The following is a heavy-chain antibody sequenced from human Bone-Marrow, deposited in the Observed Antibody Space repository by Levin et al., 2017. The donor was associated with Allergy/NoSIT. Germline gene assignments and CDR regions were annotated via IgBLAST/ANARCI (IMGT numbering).Heavy chain of an antibody. J-gene: IGHJ3*01. CDR3: VKSLNTMTIHDGFDF. V-gene: IGHV3-9*01. CDR1: KFMFDDYG. Sequence: GGSLRLSCATSKFMFDDYGMYWVRQAPGKGLEWVSGISWNSGKTHYADSVKGRFVISRDNAKNSLYLQMNSLRTEDTALYYCVKSLNTMTIHDGFDFWGEGTMVTVSA. CDR2: ISWNSGKT. D-gene: IGHD1/OR15-1a*01.